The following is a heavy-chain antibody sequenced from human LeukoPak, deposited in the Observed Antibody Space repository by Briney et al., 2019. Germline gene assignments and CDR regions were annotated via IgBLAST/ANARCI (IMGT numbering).Heavy chain of an antibody. Sequence: GASVKVSCKASGGSFSSYAISWVRQAPRQGLEWMGGIIPLFGTANYAQKFLGRAIITADESTSTTHMYLSSLKSEDTAVYYCAREWAGYGSGSYFYYWGQGTLVTVSS. J-gene: IGHJ4*02. CDR3: AREWAGYGSGSYFYY. V-gene: IGHV1-69*13. D-gene: IGHD3-10*01. CDR1: GGSFSSYA. CDR2: IIPLFGTA.